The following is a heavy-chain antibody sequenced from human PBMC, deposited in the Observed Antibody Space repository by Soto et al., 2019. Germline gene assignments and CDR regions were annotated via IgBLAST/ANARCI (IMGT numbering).Heavy chain of an antibody. D-gene: IGHD3-10*01. Sequence: QVQLVQSGAEVMQPGSSVTVSCKASGGTFSTSAISWVRQAPGQGLEWMGGIIPIVGTADYAQKFQGRVPITADESPSTAYMGLSSLRSAGSAVYFCARDKDRVRFGGNYYHAMDVWGQGATVT. J-gene: IGHJ6*02. CDR2: IIPIVGTA. CDR3: ARDKDRVRFGGNYYHAMDV. CDR1: GGTFSTSA. V-gene: IGHV1-69*12.